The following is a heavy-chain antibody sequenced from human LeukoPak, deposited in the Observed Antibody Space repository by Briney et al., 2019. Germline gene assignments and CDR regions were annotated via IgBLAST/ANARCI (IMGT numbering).Heavy chain of an antibody. Sequence: GGSLRLSCAASGFTFSNYAMTWVRQAPGRGLEWVSSISGSGGSTFYADSVKGRFTISRDNSKNTLYLQMNSLRAEDTAVYYCAKDRSTSWGKGDYWGQGTLVTVSS. CDR3: AKDRSTSWGKGDY. CDR1: GFTFSNYA. D-gene: IGHD2-2*01. V-gene: IGHV3-23*01. J-gene: IGHJ4*02. CDR2: ISGSGGST.